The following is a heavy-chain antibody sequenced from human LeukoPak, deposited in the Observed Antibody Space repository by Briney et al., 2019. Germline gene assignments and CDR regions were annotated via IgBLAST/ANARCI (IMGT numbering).Heavy chain of an antibody. J-gene: IGHJ4*02. CDR2: IGGRDGST. D-gene: IGHD5-18*01. V-gene: IGHV3-23*01. CDR3: ARWDGYTEHGFDY. Sequence: GGSLRLSCAASGFTFSSYGMSWVRQAPGKGLEWVSAIGGRDGSTYYADSVKGRFTISRDNSKNTLYLQMNSLRAEDTAVYYCARWDGYTEHGFDYWGQGTLVTVSS. CDR1: GFTFSSYG.